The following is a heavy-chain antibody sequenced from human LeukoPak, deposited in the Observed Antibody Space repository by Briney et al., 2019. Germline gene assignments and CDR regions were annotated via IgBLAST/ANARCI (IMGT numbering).Heavy chain of an antibody. Sequence: GGSLRLSCAASGFTVSSNYMSWVRQAPGKGLEWVSAISNSGFSTYYADSVKGRFTISRDNSKNTLYLQMNSLRAEDTAVYYCLSYCSSTSCYESNWFDPWGQGTLVTVSS. CDR1: GFTVSSNY. D-gene: IGHD2-2*01. J-gene: IGHJ5*02. V-gene: IGHV3-23*01. CDR2: ISNSGFST. CDR3: LSYCSSTSCYESNWFDP.